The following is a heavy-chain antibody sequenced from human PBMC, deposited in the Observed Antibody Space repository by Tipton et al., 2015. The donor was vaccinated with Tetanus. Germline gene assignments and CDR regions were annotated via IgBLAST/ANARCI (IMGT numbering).Heavy chain of an antibody. D-gene: IGHD3-3*01. CDR1: GYTFTSYG. CDR3: ARDEPNYDFWSGYYDARVNTNWFDP. CDR2: ISAYNGNT. J-gene: IGHJ5*02. V-gene: IGHV1-18*01. Sequence: QVQLVQSGAEVKKPGASVKVSCKASGYTFTSYGISWVRQAPGQGLEWMGWISAYNGNTNYAQKLQGRVTMTTDTSTSTAYMELRSLRSDDTAVYYCARDEPNYDFWSGYYDARVNTNWFDPWGQGTLVTVSS.